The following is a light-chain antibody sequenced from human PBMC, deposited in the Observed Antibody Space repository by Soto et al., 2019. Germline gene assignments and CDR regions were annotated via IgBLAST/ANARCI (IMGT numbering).Light chain of an antibody. CDR3: QTWGTGIRV. J-gene: IGLJ2*01. Sequence: QSVLTQSPSASASLGASVKLTCTLSSGHSSYAIAWHQQQPEKGPRYLMKLNSDGSHSKGDGIPDRCSGSNAGTERYLTISSLPSEDEADYYCQTWGTGIRVFGGGTKLTVL. CDR2: LNSDGSH. V-gene: IGLV4-69*01. CDR1: SGHSSYA.